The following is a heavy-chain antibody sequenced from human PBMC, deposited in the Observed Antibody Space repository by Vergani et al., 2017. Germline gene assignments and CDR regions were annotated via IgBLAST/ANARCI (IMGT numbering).Heavy chain of an antibody. CDR2: LTGGGGST. J-gene: IGHJ4*02. Sequence: EVQLLESGGSLKQPGGSVRLSCAASGFTFSTYAMHWVRQAPRKGLEWVSALTGGGGSTYYADSCKGRFLISRDNSRDTLYLQMNSLRPEDTATYYCVKNAGSYENFFDSWGQGTLVTVSS. CDR1: GFTFSTYA. CDR3: VKNAGSYENFFDS. V-gene: IGHV3-23*01. D-gene: IGHD1-26*01.